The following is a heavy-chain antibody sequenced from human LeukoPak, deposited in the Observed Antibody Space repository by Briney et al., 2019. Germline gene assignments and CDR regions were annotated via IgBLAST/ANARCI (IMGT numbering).Heavy chain of an antibody. CDR3: ARDRGWYHADS. J-gene: IGHJ4*02. CDR1: GFTFSSSW. CDR2: IKEDGSWK. D-gene: IGHD6-19*01. Sequence: PVGSLRLSCAASGFTFSSSWMGWARQAPGKGLEWVANIKEDGSWKHYAVSVQGRFTISRDNAKNSLYLEMNSLRAEDTAVYSCARDRGWYHADSWGRGTLVTVSS. V-gene: IGHV3-7*01.